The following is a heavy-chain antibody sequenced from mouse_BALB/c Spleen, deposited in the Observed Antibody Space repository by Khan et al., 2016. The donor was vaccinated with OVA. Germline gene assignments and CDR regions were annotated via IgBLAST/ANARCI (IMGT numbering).Heavy chain of an antibody. CDR2: IWAGGST. CDR1: GYSLTRYG. CDR3: ARSKYLARY. J-gene: IGHJ2*01. V-gene: IGHV2-9*02. Sequence: QVQLQQSGPGLVAPSQSLSITCTVYGYSLTRYGVHWVRQPPGKGLEWLGLIWAGGSTNYNWALMSRLSISIDYTKSLVFLIINSLQTDDTALYYCARSKYLARYWGQGTTLTVSS. D-gene: IGHD3-3*01.